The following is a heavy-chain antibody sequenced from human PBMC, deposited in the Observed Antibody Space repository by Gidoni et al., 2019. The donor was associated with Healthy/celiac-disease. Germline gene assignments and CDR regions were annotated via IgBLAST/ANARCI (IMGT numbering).Heavy chain of an antibody. D-gene: IGHD3-22*01. CDR2: IIPIFGTA. CDR1: GGTFSSYA. CDR3: ARAVHYDGHTTNMDV. V-gene: IGHV1-69*01. J-gene: IGHJ6*02. Sequence: QVQLGQTGAEVKKPGSSVKVSCKASGGTFSSYAISWVRQALGQGLEWMGGIIPIFGTATYAQKFQGRVTITADDSTSTAYMELSSLRSEDTAVYYCARAVHYDGHTTNMDVWGQGTTVTVSS.